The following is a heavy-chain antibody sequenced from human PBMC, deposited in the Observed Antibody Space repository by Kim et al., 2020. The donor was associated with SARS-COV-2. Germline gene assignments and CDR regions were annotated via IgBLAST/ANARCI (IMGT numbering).Heavy chain of an antibody. Sequence: GGSLRLSCAASGFTFSSYGMHWVRQAPGKGLEWVAVISYDGSNKYYADSVKGRFTISRDNSKNTLYLQMNSLRAEDTAVYYCAKPPQENYWYFDLWGRGTLVTVSS. J-gene: IGHJ2*01. CDR1: GFTFSSYG. V-gene: IGHV3-30*18. CDR2: ISYDGSNK. CDR3: AKPPQENYWYFDL.